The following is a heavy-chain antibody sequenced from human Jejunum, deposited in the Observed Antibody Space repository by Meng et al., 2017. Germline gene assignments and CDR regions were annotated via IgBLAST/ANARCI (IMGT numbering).Heavy chain of an antibody. CDR2: ISYDGSSE. CDR3: ARDLGNSGWLNDY. V-gene: IGHV3-30*01. Sequence: GGSLRLSCAASGFIFTTYAMHWVRQAPGKGLAWVAVISYDGSSEYYADSVKGRFTISRDNSKDTLYLQIKSLRPEDTAVYYCARDLGNSGWLNDYWGQGTLVTVSS. CDR1: GFIFTTYA. D-gene: IGHD6-19*01. J-gene: IGHJ4*02.